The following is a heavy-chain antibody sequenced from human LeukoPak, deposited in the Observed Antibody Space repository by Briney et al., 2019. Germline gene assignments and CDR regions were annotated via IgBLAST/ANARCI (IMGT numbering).Heavy chain of an antibody. CDR3: ARGGSMVGSGYYYTGYFDY. D-gene: IGHD3-22*01. CDR2: IYYSGST. CDR1: GGSISSYGYY. V-gene: IGHV4-31*03. J-gene: IGHJ4*02. Sequence: SETLSLTCSVSGGSISSYGYYWSWIRQHPGRGLEWIGYIYYSGSTYYNPSLKSRVTISVDTSKNQFSLKLSSVTAADTAVYYCARGGSMVGSGYYYTGYFDYWGQGTLVTVSS.